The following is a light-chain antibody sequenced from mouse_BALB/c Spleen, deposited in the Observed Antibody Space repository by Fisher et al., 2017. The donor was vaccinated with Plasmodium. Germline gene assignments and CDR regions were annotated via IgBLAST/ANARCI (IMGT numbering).Light chain of an antibody. CDR3: LQYVDFPRT. V-gene: IGKV14-111*01. Sequence: DIVLTQSPSSMYASLGERISITCKASQDINSYLSWFQQKPGKSPKTLIYRANRLVDGVPSRFSGSGSGQDYSLTISNLECEDMGIYYCLQYVDFPRTFGGGTKLEIK. CDR2: RAN. J-gene: IGKJ1*01. CDR1: QDINSY.